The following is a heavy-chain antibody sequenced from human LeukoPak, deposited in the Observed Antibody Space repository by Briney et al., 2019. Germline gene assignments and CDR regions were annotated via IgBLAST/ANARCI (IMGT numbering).Heavy chain of an antibody. CDR3: ARDVTSIVVVTANYGDQIGDAFDI. V-gene: IGHV1-69*05. J-gene: IGHJ3*02. D-gene: IGHD2-21*02. CDR1: GGTFSSYA. Sequence: SVKVSCKASGGTFSSYAISWVRQAPGQGLEWMGGIVPIFGTANYAQKFQGRVTITTDESTSTAYMELSSLRSEDTAVYYCARDVTSIVVVTANYGDQIGDAFDIWGQGTMVTVSS. CDR2: IVPIFGTA.